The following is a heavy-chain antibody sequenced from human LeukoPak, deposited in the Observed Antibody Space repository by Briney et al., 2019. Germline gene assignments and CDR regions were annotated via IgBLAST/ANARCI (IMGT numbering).Heavy chain of an antibody. CDR3: ARGNDWELNCLDY. CDR1: GGSFSGYY. V-gene: IGHV4-34*01. J-gene: IGHJ4*02. Sequence: SETLSLTCAVYGGSFSGYYWSWIRQPPGKGLEWSGEINHSGSTNYNPSLKSRVTISVDTSKNQFSLKLSSVTAADTAVHYCARGNDWELNCLDYWGQGTLVTVSS. D-gene: IGHD1-26*01. CDR2: INHSGST.